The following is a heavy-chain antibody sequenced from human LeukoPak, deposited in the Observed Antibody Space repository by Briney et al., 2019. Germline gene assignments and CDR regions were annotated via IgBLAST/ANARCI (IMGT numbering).Heavy chain of an antibody. CDR3: ANRISGSSS. J-gene: IGHJ5*02. CDR2: ISGSGDYT. Sequence: GGSLRLSCAASGFTFSSHGMSWVRQAPGKGLEWVSTISGSGDYTYYADSVKGRFTISRDNSKNTVFLQMNSLRAEDTGVYYCANRISGSSSWGQGTLVTVSS. D-gene: IGHD3-10*01. CDR1: GFTFSSHG. V-gene: IGHV3-23*01.